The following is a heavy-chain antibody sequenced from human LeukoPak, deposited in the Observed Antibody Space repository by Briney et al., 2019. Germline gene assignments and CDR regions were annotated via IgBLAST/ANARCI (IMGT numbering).Heavy chain of an antibody. V-gene: IGHV5-51*01. CDR3: ARHSPQGWELLGSTYYMDV. J-gene: IGHJ6*03. D-gene: IGHD1-26*01. Sequence: GESLKISCKGSGYNFTNYWIGWVRQMPGKGLEWMGIIYPGDSDTTYSPSFQGQVTISADKSISTAYLQWSSLKASDTAMYYCARHSPQGWELLGSTYYMDVWGKGTTVTVSS. CDR2: IYPGDSDT. CDR1: GYNFTNYW.